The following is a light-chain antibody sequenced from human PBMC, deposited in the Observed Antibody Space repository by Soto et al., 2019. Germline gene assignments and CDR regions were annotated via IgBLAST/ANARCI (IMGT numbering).Light chain of an antibody. J-gene: IGKJ2*01. Sequence: AIQLTQSPSSLSASVGDRVTISCRASQDISTHLAWFAQKPGSAPKLLIYGISKLESGIPPRFTGSGLATDFTLTINSLQPEDFEVYFCQQTYMVPYTFAQGTKVDIK. CDR2: GIS. CDR1: QDISTH. V-gene: IGKV1-13*02. CDR3: QQTYMVPYT.